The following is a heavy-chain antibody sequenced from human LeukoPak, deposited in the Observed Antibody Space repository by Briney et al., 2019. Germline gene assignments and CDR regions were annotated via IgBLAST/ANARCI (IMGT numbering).Heavy chain of an antibody. V-gene: IGHV4-4*07. CDR2: IYTSGST. CDR3: ARDTDYDFWSGLGRGYYYYGMDV. CDR1: GGSISSYY. J-gene: IGHJ6*02. Sequence: SETLSLTCIVSGGSISSYYWSWIRQPAGKGLEWIGRIYTSGSTNYNPSLKSRVTMSVDTSKNQFSLKLSSVTAADTAVYYCARDTDYDFWSGLGRGYYYYGMDVWGQGTTVTVSS. D-gene: IGHD3-3*01.